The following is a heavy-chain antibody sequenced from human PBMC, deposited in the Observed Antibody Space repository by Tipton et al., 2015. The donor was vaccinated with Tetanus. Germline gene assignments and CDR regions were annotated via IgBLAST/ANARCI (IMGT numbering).Heavy chain of an antibody. V-gene: IGHV3-53*01. D-gene: IGHD3-16*02. CDR2: IYSDGST. CDR3: ARDSSFGGVVVSDAFDF. J-gene: IGHJ3*01. CDR1: GFTVSSNY. Sequence: VQLVQSGGGLIQPGGSLRLSCAVSGFTVSSNYMSWVRQAPGKGLEWVSIIYSDGSTYYADSVKGRFTISRDNSKNTLYLQLNSLRAEDTAVYYCARDSSFGGVVVSDAFDFWGQGTMVIVS.